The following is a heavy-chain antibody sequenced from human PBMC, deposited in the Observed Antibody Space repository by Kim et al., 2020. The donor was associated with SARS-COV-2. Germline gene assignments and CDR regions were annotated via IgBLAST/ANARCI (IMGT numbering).Heavy chain of an antibody. D-gene: IGHD3-16*02. V-gene: IGHV5-10-1*01. Sequence: GESLKIYCNGSGYNFGTYWITWVRLTPGKGLEWMGRIDPSDSYTDYSPSFKGHVTISVDKSLSPAYLHWYRLKASDPAMYYGAGMSEYDDYVWGSYRYYYDYWGQGTRVTVSA. CDR3: AGMSEYDDYVWGSYRYYYDY. CDR1: GYNFGTYW. J-gene: IGHJ4*02. CDR2: IDPSDSYT.